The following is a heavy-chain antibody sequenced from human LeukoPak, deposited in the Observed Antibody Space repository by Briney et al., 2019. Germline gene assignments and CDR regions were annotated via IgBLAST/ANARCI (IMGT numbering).Heavy chain of an antibody. CDR1: GLTFSSYS. CDR3: ARDPVAGYFDY. J-gene: IGHJ4*02. Sequence: PGGSLRLSCAASGLTFSSYSMNWVRQAPGKGLEWVSYISSSSSTIYYADSVKGRFTISRDNAKNSLYLQMNSLRAEDTAVYYCARDPVAGYFDYWGQGTLVTVSS. D-gene: IGHD6-19*01. V-gene: IGHV3-48*04. CDR2: ISSSSSTI.